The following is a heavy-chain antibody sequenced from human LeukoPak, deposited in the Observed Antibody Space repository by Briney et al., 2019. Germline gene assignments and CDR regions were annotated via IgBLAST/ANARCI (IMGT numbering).Heavy chain of an antibody. CDR1: GFTFSSYW. CDR3: ARDRYSSSWYEFSYYYYMDV. Sequence: GGSLRLSCAASGFTFSSYWMSWVRQAPGRGLEWVANIKQDGSEKYYVDSVKGRFTISRDNAKNSLYLQMNSLRAEDTAVYYCARDRYSSSWYEFSYYYYMDVWGKGTTVTISS. CDR2: IKQDGSEK. J-gene: IGHJ6*03. V-gene: IGHV3-7*01. D-gene: IGHD6-13*01.